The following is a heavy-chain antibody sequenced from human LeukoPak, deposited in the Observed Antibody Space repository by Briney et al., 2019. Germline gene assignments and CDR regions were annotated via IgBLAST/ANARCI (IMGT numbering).Heavy chain of an antibody. CDR3: ARDLLGYNYHYMDV. V-gene: IGHV3-21*01. J-gene: IGHJ6*03. CDR2: ISSSSNYI. D-gene: IGHD3-16*02. Sequence: GGSLRLSCAASGFTFSSYNMNWVRQAPGKGLEWISSISSSSNYIYYADSLKGRFTISRDNDKNSLYLQMNSLRGEDTAVYYCARDLLGYNYHYMDVWGKGTTVTVSS. CDR1: GFTFSSYN.